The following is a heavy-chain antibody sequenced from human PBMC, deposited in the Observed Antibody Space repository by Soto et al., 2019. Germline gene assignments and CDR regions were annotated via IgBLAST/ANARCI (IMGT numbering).Heavy chain of an antibody. CDR1: GFSLSTSGAG. Sequence: QITLKESGPTLVKPTQTLTVTCTFSGFSLSTSGAGVGWIRQSPGKAPEWLALISWKDEKRYNPGLKSRLNISTDTSKNQVVLTMTDLDPVDTATYFCAHRYGGNYYRWYFDSWGQGTLVTVSS. V-gene: IGHV2-5*01. CDR2: ISWKDEK. D-gene: IGHD1-26*01. J-gene: IGHJ4*02. CDR3: AHRYGGNYYRWYFDS.